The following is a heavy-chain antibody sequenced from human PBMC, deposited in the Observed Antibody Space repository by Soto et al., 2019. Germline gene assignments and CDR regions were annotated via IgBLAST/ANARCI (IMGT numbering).Heavy chain of an antibody. CDR2: IYPGDSDT. D-gene: IGHD2-2*01. Sequence: PGESLKISCKGSGYSFTSYWIGWVRQMPGKGLEWMGIIYPGDSDTRYSPSFQGQVTISADKSISTAYLQWSSLKASDTAMYYCARGVNRQRGKVVPAAMAYYYYYMDVWGKGTTVTVSS. J-gene: IGHJ6*03. V-gene: IGHV5-51*01. CDR1: GYSFTSYW. CDR3: ARGVNRQRGKVVPAAMAYYYYYMDV.